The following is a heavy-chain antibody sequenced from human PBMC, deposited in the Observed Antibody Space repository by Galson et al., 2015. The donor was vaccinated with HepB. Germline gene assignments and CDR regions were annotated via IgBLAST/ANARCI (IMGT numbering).Heavy chain of an antibody. CDR3: AREETNWNDFFSYYYYYMDV. D-gene: IGHD1-1*01. CDR2: ISSSSSYI. V-gene: IGHV3-21*01. CDR1: GFTFSSYS. Sequence: SLRLSCAASGFTFSSYSMNWVRQAPGKGLEWVSSISSSSSYIYYADSVKGRFTISRDNAKNSLYLQMNSLRAEDTAVYYCAREETNWNDFFSYYYYYMDVWGKGTTVTVSS. J-gene: IGHJ6*03.